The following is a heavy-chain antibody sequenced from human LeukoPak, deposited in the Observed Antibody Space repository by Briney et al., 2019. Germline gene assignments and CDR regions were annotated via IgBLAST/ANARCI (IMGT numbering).Heavy chain of an antibody. CDR2: IIPILGIA. CDR3: ARASSSLGVQH. D-gene: IGHD6-13*01. V-gene: IGHV1-69*04. Sequence: GASVKVSCKASGYTFTIYGISWVRQAPGQGLEWMGRIIPILGIANYAQKFQGRVTITADKSTSTAYMELSSLRSEDTAVYYCARASSSLGVQHWGQGTLVTVSS. CDR1: GYTFTIYG. J-gene: IGHJ1*01.